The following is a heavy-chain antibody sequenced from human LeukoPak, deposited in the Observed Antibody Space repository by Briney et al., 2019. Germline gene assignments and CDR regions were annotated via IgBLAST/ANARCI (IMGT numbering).Heavy chain of an antibody. CDR1: GGTFSSYA. CDR2: IIPIFGTA. J-gene: IGHJ4*02. CDR3: ASWGLWFGELAPDY. V-gene: IGHV1-69*05. Sequence: SVKVSCKASGGTFSSYAISWVRQAPGQGLEWMGGIIPIFGTANYAQKFQGRVTITTDESTSTAYMELSNLRSEDTAVYYCASWGLWFGELAPDYWGQGTLVTVSS. D-gene: IGHD3-10*01.